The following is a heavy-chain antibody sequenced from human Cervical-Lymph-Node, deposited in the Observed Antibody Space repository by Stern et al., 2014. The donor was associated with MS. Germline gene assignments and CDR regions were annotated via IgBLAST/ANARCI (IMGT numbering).Heavy chain of an antibody. Sequence: EVQLVESGGGLVQPGGSLRLSCAASGFTFNNYAMNWVRQAPGKGLEWVSGMSGNGGSTYYADSVKGLVNISRDNYMKPLFLQMNSLRAEDTAVYYCAKAIVVVIATSGYFDYWGQGTLVTVSS. V-gene: IGHV3-23*04. CDR1: GFTFNNYA. CDR3: AKAIVVVIATSGYFDY. J-gene: IGHJ4*02. CDR2: MSGNGGST. D-gene: IGHD3-22*01.